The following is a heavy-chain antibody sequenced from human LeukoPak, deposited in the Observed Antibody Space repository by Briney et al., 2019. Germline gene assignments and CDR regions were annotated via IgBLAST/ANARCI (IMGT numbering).Heavy chain of an antibody. CDR2: ISKNGDST. CDR3: LARPDAYDI. V-gene: IGHV3-64D*06. Sequence: SCKVSGYTLTELSMHWVRQAPGKGLEYVSGISKNGDSTYYADSVKGRFTISRDNSKNTLYFQMSSLRTEDTAVYYCLARPDAYDIWGQGTMVTVSS. CDR1: GYTLTELS. J-gene: IGHJ3*02.